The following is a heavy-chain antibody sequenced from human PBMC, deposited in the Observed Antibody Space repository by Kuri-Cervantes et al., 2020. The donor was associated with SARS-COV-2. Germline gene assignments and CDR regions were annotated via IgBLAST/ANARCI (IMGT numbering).Heavy chain of an antibody. V-gene: IGHV3-30*03. J-gene: IGHJ6*02. CDR3: ARGAAAADYFFYGMDV. D-gene: IGHD6-13*01. Sequence: GGSLRLSCAASGFTFSNFGMHWVRQAPGKGLEWVTLISYDGSDKHYADSVKGRFTISRDNSKSTLFLQMNSLRAEDTAEYYCARGAAAADYFFYGMDVWGRGTTVTVSS. CDR2: ISYDGSDK. CDR1: GFTFSNFG.